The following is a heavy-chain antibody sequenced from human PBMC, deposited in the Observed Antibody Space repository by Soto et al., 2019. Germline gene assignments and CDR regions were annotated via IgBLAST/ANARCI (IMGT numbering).Heavy chain of an antibody. CDR3: ARGSSGWYRDAFDI. CDR1: GGTFRSYT. V-gene: IGHV1-69*02. CDR2: IIPILGIA. D-gene: IGHD6-19*01. J-gene: IGHJ3*02. Sequence: GASVKVSRKASGGTFRSYTISWVRQAPGQGLEWMGRIIPILGIANYAQKFQGRVTITADKSTSTAYMELSSLRSEDTAVYYCARGSSGWYRDAFDIWGQGTMVTVSS.